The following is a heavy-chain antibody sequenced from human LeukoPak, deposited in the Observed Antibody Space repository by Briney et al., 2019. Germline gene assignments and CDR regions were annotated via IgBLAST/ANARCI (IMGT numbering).Heavy chain of an antibody. Sequence: GGSLRLSCAACGFTVSSYAMHCVRQAPGKGLEWVAVISYDGSNKYYADSVKGRFTISRDNSKNTLYLQMNSLRAEDTAVYYCARNYGSGMGYYYYYGMDVWGQGTTVTVSS. D-gene: IGHD3-10*01. CDR1: GFTVSSYA. J-gene: IGHJ6*02. CDR2: ISYDGSNK. CDR3: ARNYGSGMGYYYYYGMDV. V-gene: IGHV3-30-3*01.